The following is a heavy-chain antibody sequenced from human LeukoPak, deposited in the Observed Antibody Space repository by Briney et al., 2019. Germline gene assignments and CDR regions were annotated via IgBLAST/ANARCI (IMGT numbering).Heavy chain of an antibody. J-gene: IGHJ4*02. CDR2: IYHSGST. V-gene: IGHV4-38-2*02. CDR1: GYSTSSGYY. D-gene: IGHD3-9*01. CDR3: ARRTTYFGWRPSESPSCFDY. Sequence: PSETLSLTCSVSGYSTSSGYYWGWIRQPPGKGLEWIAIIYHSGSTYYNPSLKSRVTMSVDTSKNQFSLKLSSVTAADTAVYYCARRTTYFGWRPSESPSCFDYWGQGTLVTVSS.